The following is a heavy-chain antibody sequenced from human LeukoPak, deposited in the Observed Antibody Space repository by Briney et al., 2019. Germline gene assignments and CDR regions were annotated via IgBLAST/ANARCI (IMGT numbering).Heavy chain of an antibody. J-gene: IGHJ3*02. D-gene: IGHD3-3*01. Sequence: GGSLRLSCAASGFTFSTYSMHWVRQAPGKGLEWVAVISYDGSNKYYADSVKGRFTISRDNSKNTLYLQMNSLRAEDTAVYYCAKDRSGYHDAFDIWGQGTMVTVSS. V-gene: IGHV3-30*18. CDR2: ISYDGSNK. CDR3: AKDRSGYHDAFDI. CDR1: GFTFSTYS.